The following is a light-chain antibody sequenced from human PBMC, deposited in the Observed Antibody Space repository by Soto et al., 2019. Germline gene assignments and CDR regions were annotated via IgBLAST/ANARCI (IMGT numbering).Light chain of an antibody. CDR2: GAS. CDR3: QQYNNWPTWT. CDR1: QSVSSN. J-gene: IGKJ1*01. Sequence: EIVMTQSPATLSVSPGERATLSCRASQSVSSNLAWYQQKPGQAPRLLIYGASTRATGIPARFSGSGSGTEFTLTISSLXSEDFAVYYCQQYNNWPTWTFGQGTKVEIK. V-gene: IGKV3-15*01.